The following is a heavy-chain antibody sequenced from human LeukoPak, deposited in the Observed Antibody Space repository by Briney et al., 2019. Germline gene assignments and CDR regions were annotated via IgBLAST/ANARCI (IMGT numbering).Heavy chain of an antibody. Sequence: ASVKVSCKASGYTFTSYGISWVRQAPGQGLEWMGWISAYNGNTNYAQKPQGRVTMTTDTSTSTAYMELRSLRSDDTAVYYCARAPSIVVVPAAIGGDYWGQGTLVTVSS. V-gene: IGHV1-18*01. CDR1: GYTFTSYG. CDR2: ISAYNGNT. D-gene: IGHD2-2*01. J-gene: IGHJ4*02. CDR3: ARAPSIVVVPAAIGGDY.